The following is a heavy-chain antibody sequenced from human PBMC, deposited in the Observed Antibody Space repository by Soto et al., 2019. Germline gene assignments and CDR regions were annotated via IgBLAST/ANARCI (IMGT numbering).Heavy chain of an antibody. Sequence: EVHLLESGGDLVQPGGSLRLSCAASGFTFSSYAMSWVRQAPGKGLEWVSTISPSGGSTYYADSVKGRFTISRDNSKNTLHLQVNSLRAEDTAVYYCAKDRGSGDQGRVRFDPWGQGTLVTVSS. D-gene: IGHD2-15*01. J-gene: IGHJ5*02. CDR3: AKDRGSGDQGRVRFDP. CDR1: GFTFSSYA. CDR2: ISPSGGST. V-gene: IGHV3-23*01.